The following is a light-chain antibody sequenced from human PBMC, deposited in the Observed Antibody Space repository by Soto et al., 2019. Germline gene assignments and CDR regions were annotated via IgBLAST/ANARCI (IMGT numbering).Light chain of an antibody. CDR1: SSDVGAYNY. CDR3: TSYTSSSGYV. V-gene: IGLV2-14*01. Sequence: QSALTQPGSVSGSPGQSITMSCTGTSSDVGAYNYVYWYRQHPGKAPKLIIYDVSNRPSGVSNRFSGSKSGNTASLIISGLQAEDEADYYCTSYTSSSGYVFGTGTKVTVL. CDR2: DVS. J-gene: IGLJ1*01.